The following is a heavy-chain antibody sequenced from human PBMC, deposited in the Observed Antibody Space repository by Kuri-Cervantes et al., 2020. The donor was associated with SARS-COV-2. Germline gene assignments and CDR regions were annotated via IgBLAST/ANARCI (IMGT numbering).Heavy chain of an antibody. V-gene: IGHV3-48*04. Sequence: GESLKISCAASGFTFSGYSMNWVRQAPGKELEWVSYISSSGSTIYYADSVKGRFTISRDNAKNSLYLQMNSLGAEDTAVYYCARGDSSGYLYYFDYWGQGTLVTVSS. CDR2: ISSSGSTI. D-gene: IGHD3-22*01. CDR1: GFTFSGYS. J-gene: IGHJ4*02. CDR3: ARGDSSGYLYYFDY.